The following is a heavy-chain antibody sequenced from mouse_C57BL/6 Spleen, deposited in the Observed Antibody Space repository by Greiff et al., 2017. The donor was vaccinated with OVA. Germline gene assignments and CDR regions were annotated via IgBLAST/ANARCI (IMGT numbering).Heavy chain of an antibody. Sequence: DVQLQESGAELVRPGASVKLSCTASGFNIKDDYMHWVKQRPEQGLEWIGWIDPENGDTEYASKFQSKATITADTSSNTAYLQLSSLTSEDTAVYYCTTSMVTEAWFAYWGQGTLVTVSA. V-gene: IGHV14-4*01. CDR1: GFNIKDDY. J-gene: IGHJ3*01. CDR2: IDPENGDT. D-gene: IGHD2-2*01. CDR3: TTSMVTEAWFAY.